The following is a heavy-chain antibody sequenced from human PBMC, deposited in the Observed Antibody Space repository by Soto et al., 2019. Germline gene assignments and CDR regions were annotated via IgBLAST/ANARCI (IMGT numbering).Heavy chain of an antibody. Sequence: QVQLEQSGVEVKKPGASVRVACKTSASIFTRYGFSWVRQAPGQGLEWMGWIRAYNGDTKYAQNFQGRVTMTTDPSTRTAYMELRTLRIDATAVYYCTSDYGDENSWGQGTLVTVSS. D-gene: IGHD4-17*01. V-gene: IGHV1-18*01. CDR1: ASIFTRYG. CDR3: TSDYGDENS. CDR2: IRAYNGDT. J-gene: IGHJ4*02.